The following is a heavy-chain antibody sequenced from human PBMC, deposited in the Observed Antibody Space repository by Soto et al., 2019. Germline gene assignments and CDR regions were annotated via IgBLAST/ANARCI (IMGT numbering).Heavy chain of an antibody. V-gene: IGHV4-30-4*08. CDR2: TYNSGST. D-gene: IGHD4-4*01. CDR3: ATPYSNYGGDYYFDD. CDR1: GGSFSGYI. Sequence: SETLSLTCAVSGGSFSGYIWTWIRQPPGKGLEWIGYTYNSGSTYYNPSLKSRGTISVDTSKSQFSLSLSSVTAADTAVYYCATPYSNYGGDYYFDDWGQGTLVTVSS. J-gene: IGHJ4*02.